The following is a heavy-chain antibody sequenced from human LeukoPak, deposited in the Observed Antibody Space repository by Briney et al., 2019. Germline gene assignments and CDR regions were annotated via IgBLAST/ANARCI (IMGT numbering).Heavy chain of an antibody. V-gene: IGHV1-18*01. CDR2: ISAYNGNT. J-gene: IGHJ4*02. CDR1: GYTFTSYG. D-gene: IGHD2-15*01. Sequence: ASVKVSCTASGYTFTSYGISWVRRAPGQGLEWMGWISAYNGNTNYAQKLQGRVTMTTDTSTSTAYMELRSLRSDDTAVYYCARGGDEYCSGGSCSDYWGQGTLVTVSS. CDR3: ARGGDEYCSGGSCSDY.